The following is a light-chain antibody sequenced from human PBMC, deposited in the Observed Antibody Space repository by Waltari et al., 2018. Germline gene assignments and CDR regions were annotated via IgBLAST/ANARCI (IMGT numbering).Light chain of an antibody. J-gene: IGKJ4*01. CDR2: ATS. V-gene: IGKV3-20*01. CDR3: HQYGSSPRLT. Sequence: EIVLTQSPGTLSLPPGKRATLCCRASQSVSSSYLAWYQQKPGQAPRLLIYATSSRAPGIPDRFSGSGSGTDFTLTISRLEPEDFAVYYCHQYGSSPRLTFGGGTKVEIK. CDR1: QSVSSSY.